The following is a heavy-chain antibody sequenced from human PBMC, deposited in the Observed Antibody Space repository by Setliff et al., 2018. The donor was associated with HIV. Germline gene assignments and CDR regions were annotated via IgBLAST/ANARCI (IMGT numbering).Heavy chain of an antibody. CDR3: ARICRNFWSGCVADS. Sequence: SETLSLTCAVYGGSLSGYYWSWIRQPPGKGLEWIGEIHHSGSTNYNPSLKSRVTILVDTSKNQLSLKVKSVTAADTAIYYCARICRNFWSGCVADSWGQGTLVTVSS. CDR1: GGSLSGYY. J-gene: IGHJ4*02. V-gene: IGHV4-34*01. D-gene: IGHD3-3*01. CDR2: IHHSGST.